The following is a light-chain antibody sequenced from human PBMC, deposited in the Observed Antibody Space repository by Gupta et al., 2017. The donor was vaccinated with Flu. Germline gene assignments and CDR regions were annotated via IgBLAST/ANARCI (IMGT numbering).Light chain of an antibody. CDR3: CSYAGSYTLV. V-gene: IGLV2-11*01. CDR1: SSDVGGYNY. Sequence: QSALTKPRTESGCPGPQVALTCTGTSSDVGGYNYVSWYQQHPGKAPKLMIYDVSKRPSGVPDRFSGSKSGNTASLTISGLQAEDEADYYCCSYAGSYTLVFGGGTKLTVL. CDR2: DVS. J-gene: IGLJ2*01.